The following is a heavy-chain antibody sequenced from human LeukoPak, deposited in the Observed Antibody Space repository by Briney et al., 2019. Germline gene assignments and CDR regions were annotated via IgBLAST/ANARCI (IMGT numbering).Heavy chain of an antibody. V-gene: IGHV4-59*01. D-gene: IGHD1-26*01. CDR3: ASFPGTSRFEY. J-gene: IGHJ4*02. CDR2: IYYSGST. Sequence: SETLSLTCTVSGGSISSYYWSWIRQPPGKGLEWIGYIYYSGSTNYNPSLKSRVTISVDTSKNQFSLRLSSVTAADTAVYYCASFPGTSRFEYWGRGTLVTVSS. CDR1: GGSISSYY.